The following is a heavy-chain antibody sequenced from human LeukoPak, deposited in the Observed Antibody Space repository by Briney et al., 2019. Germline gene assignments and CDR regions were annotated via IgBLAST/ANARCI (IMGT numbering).Heavy chain of an antibody. CDR1: GFTFSSYS. CDR3: ARIAYGDYHGMDV. J-gene: IGHJ6*02. D-gene: IGHD4-17*01. V-gene: IGHV3-21*01. CDR2: ISSSSSYI. Sequence: PGGSLRLSCAASGFTFSSYSMNWVRQAPGKGLEWVSSISSSSSYIYYADTVKGRFTISRDNAKDSLYLQMNSLRAEDTAVYYCARIAYGDYHGMDVWGQGTTVTVSS.